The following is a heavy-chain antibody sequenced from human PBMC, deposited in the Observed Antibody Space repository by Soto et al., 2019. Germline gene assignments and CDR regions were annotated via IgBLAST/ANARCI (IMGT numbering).Heavy chain of an antibody. J-gene: IGHJ5*02. CDR1: GYRFANYW. V-gene: IGHV5-51*01. D-gene: IGHD1-26*01. CDR2: IYPDGSDT. Sequence: GESLKISCNASGYRFANYWIGWVRQMPGKGLELMGIIYPDGSDTRYSPSFQGQVTISADKSITTAYLQWSSLKASDTAMYYCARFPSGRDPNWFDPWGQGTLVTVSS. CDR3: ARFPSGRDPNWFDP.